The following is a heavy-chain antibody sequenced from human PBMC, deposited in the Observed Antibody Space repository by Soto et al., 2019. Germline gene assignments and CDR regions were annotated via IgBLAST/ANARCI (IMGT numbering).Heavy chain of an antibody. CDR1: GFTFSSYS. D-gene: IGHD3-3*01. V-gene: IGHV3-21*01. CDR3: ASVTVGVVTPRVDY. Sequence: EVQLVESGGGLVKPGGSLRLSCAASGFTFSSYSMNWVRQAPGKGLEWVSSISSSSSYIYYADSVKGRFTISRDNAKNSLYLQMKSLRAEDTAVYYCASVTVGVVTPRVDYWGQGTLVTVSS. CDR2: ISSSSSYI. J-gene: IGHJ4*02.